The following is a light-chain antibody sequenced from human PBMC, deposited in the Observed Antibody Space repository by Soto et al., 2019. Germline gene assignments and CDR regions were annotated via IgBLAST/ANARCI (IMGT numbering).Light chain of an antibody. CDR3: QQYNEWPLT. CDR2: HAA. Sequence: EIVMTQSPATLSVSPGERDTLSCRASQSVSNNVAWYQQKPGQAPRLLIYHAATRATGIPARFSGSGSGTEVTLTISSLQSEDFAVYYCQQYNEWPLTFGGGTNVEIK. V-gene: IGKV3-15*01. J-gene: IGKJ4*02. CDR1: QSVSNN.